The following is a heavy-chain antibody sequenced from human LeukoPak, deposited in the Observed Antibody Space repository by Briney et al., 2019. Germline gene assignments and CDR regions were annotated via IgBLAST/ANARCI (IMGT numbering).Heavy chain of an antibody. CDR2: INSDGSST. Sequence: GGSLRLSCAASGSTFSSYWMHWVRQAPGKGLVWVSRINSDGSSTSYADSVKGRFTISRDNAKNTLYLQMNSLRAEDTAVYYCARDLGQYYYDSSGLGFDYWGQGTLVTVSS. V-gene: IGHV3-74*01. D-gene: IGHD3-22*01. J-gene: IGHJ4*02. CDR1: GSTFSSYW. CDR3: ARDLGQYYYDSSGLGFDY.